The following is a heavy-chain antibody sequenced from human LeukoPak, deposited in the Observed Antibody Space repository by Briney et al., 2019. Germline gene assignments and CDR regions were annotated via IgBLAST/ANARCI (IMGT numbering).Heavy chain of an antibody. CDR3: ARTYCAEDCSIRYFDY. J-gene: IGHJ4*02. D-gene: IGHD2-21*02. V-gene: IGHV1-18*01. CDR1: GYTFTSYG. CDR2: ISAYNGNT. Sequence: ASVKVSCKASGYTFTSYGISWVRQAPGQGLEWMGWISAYNGNTNYAQKLQGRVTMTRDKSTSTVYMELSSLTSDDTAVYYCARTYCAEDCSIRYFDYWGQGTLVTVSS.